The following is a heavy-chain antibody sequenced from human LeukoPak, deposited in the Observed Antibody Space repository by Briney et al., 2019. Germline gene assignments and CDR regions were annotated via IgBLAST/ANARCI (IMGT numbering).Heavy chain of an antibody. CDR1: GFTFSSYW. J-gene: IGHJ4*02. CDR3: ARTFGELTFDY. Sequence: GGPLRLSCAASGFTFSSYWMHWVRQAPGKGLVWVSRINSDGSSTSYADSVKGRFTISRDNAKNTLYLQMNSLRAEDTAVYYCARTFGELTFDYWGQGTLVTVSS. V-gene: IGHV3-74*01. CDR2: INSDGSST. D-gene: IGHD3-10*01.